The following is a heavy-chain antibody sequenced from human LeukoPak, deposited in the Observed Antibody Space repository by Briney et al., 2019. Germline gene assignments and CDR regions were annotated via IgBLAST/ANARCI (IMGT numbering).Heavy chain of an antibody. D-gene: IGHD6-13*01. CDR2: IKEDGSDK. CDR1: GFTISSYW. Sequence: GGSLRLSCAVSGFTISSYWMTWVRQAPGKGLEWVANIKEDGSDKYYVDSVKGRFTISRDNAKNSLYLQMNSLRAEDTAVYYCARDIAIAAAGTDYFDYWGQGTLVTVSS. CDR3: ARDIAIAAAGTDYFDY. J-gene: IGHJ4*02. V-gene: IGHV3-7*01.